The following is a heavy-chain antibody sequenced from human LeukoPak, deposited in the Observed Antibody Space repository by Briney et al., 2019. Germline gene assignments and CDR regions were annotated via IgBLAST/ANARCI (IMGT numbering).Heavy chain of an antibody. J-gene: IGHJ5*02. V-gene: IGHV4-59*08. D-gene: IGHD1-1*01. Sequence: PSETLSLTCTVSGGSISSYYWSWIRQPPGKGLEWIGYIYYSGSTNYNPSLKSRVTISVDTSKNQFSLKLSSVTAADTAVYYCARLIGPVQIRFDPWGQGTLVTVSS. CDR2: IYYSGST. CDR3: ARLIGPVQIRFDP. CDR1: GGSISSYY.